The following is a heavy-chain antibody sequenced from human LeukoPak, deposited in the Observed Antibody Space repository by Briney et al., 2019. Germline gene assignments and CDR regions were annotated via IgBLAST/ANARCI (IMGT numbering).Heavy chain of an antibody. J-gene: IGHJ4*02. CDR3: ARSLGYCSGGSCPRGFYFDY. CDR1: GYSFTSYW. CDR2: IYSGDSDT. V-gene: IGHV5-51*01. D-gene: IGHD2-15*01. Sequence: PGESLKISCKGSGYSFTSYWIGWVRQMPGKGLEWMGIIYSGDSDTRYSPSFQGQVTISADKSISTAYLQWSSLKASDTAMYYCARSLGYCSGGSCPRGFYFDYWGQGTLVTVSS.